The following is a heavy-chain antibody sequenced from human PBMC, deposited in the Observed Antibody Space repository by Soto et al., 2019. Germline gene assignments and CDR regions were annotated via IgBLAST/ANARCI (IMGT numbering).Heavy chain of an antibody. D-gene: IGHD1-20*01. CDR2: INPNSGGT. CDR3: ARDRGYNGNENNFDY. Sequence: ASVKVSCKASGYTFTGYYMHWVRQAPGQGLEWMGWINPNSGGTNYAQKFQGRVTMTRDTSISTAYMELSRLRSDDTAVYYCARDRGYNGNENNFDYWGQGTLVTVSS. J-gene: IGHJ4*02. V-gene: IGHV1-2*02. CDR1: GYTFTGYY.